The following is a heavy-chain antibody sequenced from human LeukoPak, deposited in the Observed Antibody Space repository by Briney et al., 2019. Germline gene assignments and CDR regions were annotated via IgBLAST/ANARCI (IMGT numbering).Heavy chain of an antibody. J-gene: IGHJ5*02. CDR1: GGSISSYY. CDR3: AREKYYDILTGPSLNWFDL. Sequence: SETLSLTCTVSGGSISSYYWSWIRQPPGKGLEWIGYIYYSGSTNYNPSLKSRVTISVDTSKNQFSLKLSSVTAADTAVYYCAREKYYDILTGPSLNWFDLWGQGTLVTVSS. CDR2: IYYSGST. V-gene: IGHV4-59*01. D-gene: IGHD3-9*01.